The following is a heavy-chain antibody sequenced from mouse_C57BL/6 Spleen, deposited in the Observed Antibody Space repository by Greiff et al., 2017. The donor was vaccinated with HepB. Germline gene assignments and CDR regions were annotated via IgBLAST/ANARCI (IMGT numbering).Heavy chain of an antibody. D-gene: IGHD2-10*02. J-gene: IGHJ2*01. CDR2: IHPNSGST. CDR3: ARRGYGILFDY. Sequence: VQLQQSGAELVKPGASVKLSCKASGYTFTSYWMHWVKQRPGQGLEWIGMIHPNSGSTNYNEKFKSKATLTVDKSSSTAYMQLSSLTSEDSAVYYCARRGYGILFDYWGQGTTLTVSS. V-gene: IGHV1-64*01. CDR1: GYTFTSYW.